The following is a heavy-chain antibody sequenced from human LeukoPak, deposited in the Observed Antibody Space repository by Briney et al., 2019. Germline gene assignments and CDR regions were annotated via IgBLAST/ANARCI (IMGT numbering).Heavy chain of an antibody. CDR2: INPNSGGT. CDR3: ARDYIPRGRIAAAGRGGNWFNP. CDR1: GYTFTGYY. Sequence: ASVKVSCKASGYTFTGYYVHWVRRAPGQGLEWMGWINPNSGGTNYAQKLQGRVTMTTDTSTSTAYMELRSLRSDDTAVYYCARDYIPRGRIAAAGRGGNWFNPWGQGTLVTVSS. D-gene: IGHD6-13*01. J-gene: IGHJ5*02. V-gene: IGHV1-2*02.